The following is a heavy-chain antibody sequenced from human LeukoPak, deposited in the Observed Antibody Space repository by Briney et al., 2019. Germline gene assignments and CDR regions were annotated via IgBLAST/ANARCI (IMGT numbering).Heavy chain of an antibody. J-gene: IGHJ3*01. CDR2: ISAYSGKT. CDR1: GYTFTNFG. V-gene: IGHV1-18*01. CDR3: ARDGELPHDGFDL. D-gene: IGHD3-10*01. Sequence: GASVKVSCKASGYTFTNFGVSWVRQAPGQGLEWMGWISAYSGKTNYAQKLQGRVTLTTDTSVSTAYMELRSLRSDDTAIYYCARDGELPHDGFDLWGQGTMVTVSS.